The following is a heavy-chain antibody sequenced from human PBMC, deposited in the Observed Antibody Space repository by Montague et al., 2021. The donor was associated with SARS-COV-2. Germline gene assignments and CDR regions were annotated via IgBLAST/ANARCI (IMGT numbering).Heavy chain of an antibody. CDR3: ARGHLSVSMIVVVFTSASYYFDY. CDR2: IKQSGNT. V-gene: IGHV4-34*01. Sequence: SETLSLTCAVYGGSFGDDHWSWIRQPPVKGLEWIGDIKQSGNTNYNPSLKSRGTISVDTSKNQFSLKLTSVTAADTAVYFCARGHLSVSMIVVVFTSASYYFDYWGQGAKVTVSS. CDR1: GGSFGDDH. J-gene: IGHJ4*02. D-gene: IGHD3-22*01.